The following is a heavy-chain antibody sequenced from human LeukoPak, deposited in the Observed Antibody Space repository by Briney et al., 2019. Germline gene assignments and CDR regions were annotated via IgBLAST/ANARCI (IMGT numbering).Heavy chain of an antibody. J-gene: IGHJ3*02. V-gene: IGHV1-46*01. CDR1: GYTFTTYF. Sequence: ASVKVSCKASGYTFTTYFMNWVRQAPGQGLEWMGIINPSDGSTSYAQKFQGRVTMTRDMSTTTVYMELSSLRSEDTAIYYCARGNRRDLLQWLASRPFDAFDIWGQGAMVTVSS. D-gene: IGHD6-19*01. CDR3: ARGNRRDLLQWLASRPFDAFDI. CDR2: INPSDGST.